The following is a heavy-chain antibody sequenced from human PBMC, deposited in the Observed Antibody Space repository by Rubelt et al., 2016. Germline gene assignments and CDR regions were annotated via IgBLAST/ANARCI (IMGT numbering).Heavy chain of an antibody. Sequence: QVQLQQWGAGLLKPSETLSLTCAVYGGSFSGYYWSWIRKPPGKGLEWIGEINHSGITNYNPSLKIQVTLSETTTKNTYSRMLGALTAANTAVYYCARVPYSSSWYYFDYWGQGTLVTVSS. J-gene: IGHJ4*02. CDR1: GGSFSGYY. CDR2: INHSGIT. V-gene: IGHV4-34*01. D-gene: IGHD6-13*01. CDR3: ARVPYSSSWYYFDY.